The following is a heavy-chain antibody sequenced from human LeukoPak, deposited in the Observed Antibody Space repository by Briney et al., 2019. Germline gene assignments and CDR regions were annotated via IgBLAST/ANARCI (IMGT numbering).Heavy chain of an antibody. J-gene: IGHJ4*02. CDR3: ARDRRGSSSNPEIDY. Sequence: GASVKVSCKASGYTFTDDYVHWVRQAPGQGLEWMGWINPNSGGTNYAQKFQGRVTMTRDTSISTAYMELSRLRSDDTAVYYCARDRRGSSSNPEIDYWGQGTLVTVSS. CDR2: INPNSGGT. V-gene: IGHV1-2*02. D-gene: IGHD6-13*01. CDR1: GYTFTDDY.